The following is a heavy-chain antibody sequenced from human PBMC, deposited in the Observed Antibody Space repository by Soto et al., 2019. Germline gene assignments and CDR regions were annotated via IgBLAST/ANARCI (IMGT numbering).Heavy chain of an antibody. CDR2: ISSTTNYI. Sequence: GGSLRLSCAASGLTFYRYSMNWVRQAPGKGLEWVSSISSTTNYIYYGDSMKGRFTISRDNAKNSLYLEMNSLRAEDTAVYYCARESEDLTSNFDYWGQGTLVTVSS. CDR1: GLTFYRYS. V-gene: IGHV3-21*06. CDR3: ARESEDLTSNFDY. J-gene: IGHJ4*02.